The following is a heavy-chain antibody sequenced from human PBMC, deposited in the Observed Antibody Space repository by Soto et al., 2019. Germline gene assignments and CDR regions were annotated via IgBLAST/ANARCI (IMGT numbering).Heavy chain of an antibody. J-gene: IGHJ4*02. Sequence: ASVKVSCKASGYTFTSYDINWVRQATGQGLEWMGWMNPNSGNTGYAQKFQGRVTMTRNTSISTAYMELSSLRSEDTAVYYCARGIREIAAAGIYYFDYWGQGTLVTVSS. D-gene: IGHD6-13*01. V-gene: IGHV1-8*01. CDR2: MNPNSGNT. CDR1: GYTFTSYD. CDR3: ARGIREIAAAGIYYFDY.